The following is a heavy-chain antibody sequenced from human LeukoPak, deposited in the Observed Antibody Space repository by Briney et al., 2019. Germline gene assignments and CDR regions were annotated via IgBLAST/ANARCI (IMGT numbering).Heavy chain of an antibody. V-gene: IGHV3-7*03. CDR1: AFTFSNYW. CDR2: IRQDGIEI. CDR3: AKDGGSGTPRYFHH. D-gene: IGHD6-19*01. Sequence: PGGSLRLSCVDSAFTFSNYWMSWVRQAPGKGLEWVANIRQDGIEIHYVDSVKGRFTISRDNSKNTLYLQMNSLRADDTAVYYCAKDGGSGTPRYFHHWGQGTLVTVSS. J-gene: IGHJ1*01.